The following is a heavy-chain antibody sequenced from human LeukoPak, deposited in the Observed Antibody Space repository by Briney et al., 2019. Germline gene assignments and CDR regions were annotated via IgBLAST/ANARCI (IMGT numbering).Heavy chain of an antibody. Sequence: GGSLRLSCVASGFTFSDAWMNWVRQAPGKGLEWVSSISSSSYIYYADSVKGRFTISRDNAKNSLYLQMNSLRAEDTAVYYCARDTYDILTGYYKWAFDIWGQGTMVTVSS. D-gene: IGHD3-9*01. CDR3: ARDTYDILTGYYKWAFDI. J-gene: IGHJ3*02. CDR2: ISSSSYI. CDR1: GFTFSDAW. V-gene: IGHV3-69-1*01.